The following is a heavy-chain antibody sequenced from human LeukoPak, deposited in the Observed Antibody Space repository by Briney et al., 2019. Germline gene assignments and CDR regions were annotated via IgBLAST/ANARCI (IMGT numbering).Heavy chain of an antibody. V-gene: IGHV4-59*10. CDR3: ARVDGGSTGILHT. CDR1: GASISSNY. D-gene: IGHD7-27*01. CDR2: FSTTWST. J-gene: IGHJ5*02. Sequence: SETLSLTCAVPGASISSNYRTWIRQPAGKGLEWIGRFSTTWSTSYNPSLKSRVTMSVDTSKNQFSLRLSSVTAADTAVYYCARVDGGSTGILHTWGQGTLVTVSS.